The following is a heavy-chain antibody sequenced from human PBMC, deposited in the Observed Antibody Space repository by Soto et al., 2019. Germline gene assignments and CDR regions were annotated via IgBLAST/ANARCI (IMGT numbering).Heavy chain of an antibody. Sequence: QVQLQESGPGLVKPSGPLSLTCAVSGGSISSSNWWSWVRQPPGKGLEWLGEIYHSGSTNYHPSLKSRVTISVDKSKNQFSLKLSSVTAADTAVYYCAREGTTMVRGDPYYFDYWGQGTLVTVSS. CDR1: GGSISSSNW. V-gene: IGHV4-4*02. J-gene: IGHJ4*02. D-gene: IGHD3-10*01. CDR3: AREGTTMVRGDPYYFDY. CDR2: IYHSGST.